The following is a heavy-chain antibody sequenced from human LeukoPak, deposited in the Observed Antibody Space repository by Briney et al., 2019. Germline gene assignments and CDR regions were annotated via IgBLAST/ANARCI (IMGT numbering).Heavy chain of an antibody. CDR1: GFTFSSYS. CDR2: ISSSSSYI. D-gene: IGHD2-2*01. CDR3: AGYCSSTSCPGDFDY. Sequence: PGGSLRLSCAASGFTFSSYSMNWVRQAPGKGLEWVSSISSSSSYIYYADSVKGRFTISRDNAKNSLYLQMNSLRAEDNAVYYCAGYCSSTSCPGDFDYWGQGTLVTVSS. J-gene: IGHJ4*02. V-gene: IGHV3-21*01.